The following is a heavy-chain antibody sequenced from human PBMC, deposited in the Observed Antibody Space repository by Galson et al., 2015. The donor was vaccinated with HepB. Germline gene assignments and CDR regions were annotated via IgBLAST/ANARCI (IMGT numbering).Heavy chain of an antibody. CDR3: TTGRAPHYYDSSGFSRRAEYFQH. CDR2: IKSKTDGGTT. D-gene: IGHD3-22*01. Sequence: LEWVGRIKSKTDGGTTDYAAPVKGRFTISRDDSKNTLYLQMNSLKTEDTAVYYCTTGRAPHYYDSSGFSRRAEYFQHWGQGTLVTVSS. J-gene: IGHJ1*01. V-gene: IGHV3-15*01.